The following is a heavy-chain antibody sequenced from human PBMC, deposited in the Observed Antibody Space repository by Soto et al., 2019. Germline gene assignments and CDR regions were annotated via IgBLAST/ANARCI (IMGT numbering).Heavy chain of an antibody. CDR2: IIPIFGTA. V-gene: IGHV1-69*01. CDR3: ARAVPRRKTSIQLWPRLDY. D-gene: IGHD5-18*01. J-gene: IGHJ4*02. Sequence: KVSCKASGGTFSSYAISWVRQAPGQGLEWMGGIIPIFGTANYAQKFQGRVTITADESTSTAYMELSSLRSEDTAVYYCARAVPRRKTSIQLWPRLDYWGQGTLVTVSS. CDR1: GGTFSSYA.